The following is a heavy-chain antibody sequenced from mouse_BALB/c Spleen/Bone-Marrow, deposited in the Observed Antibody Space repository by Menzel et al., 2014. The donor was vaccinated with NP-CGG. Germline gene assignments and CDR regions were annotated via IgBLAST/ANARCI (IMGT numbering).Heavy chain of an antibody. CDR1: GFTFTDYY. CDR3: AREMGGLLFDY. D-gene: IGHD2-3*01. V-gene: IGHV7-3*02. J-gene: IGHJ2*01. Sequence: EVKVVESGGGLVQPGGSLRLSCATSGFTFTDYYMNWVRQPPGKALEWLGFIRNKAYSYTTEYSASVKGRFTISRDNSQSILYLQMNTLRAEDSATYYCAREMGGLLFDYWGQGTTLTVSS. CDR2: IRNKAYSYTT.